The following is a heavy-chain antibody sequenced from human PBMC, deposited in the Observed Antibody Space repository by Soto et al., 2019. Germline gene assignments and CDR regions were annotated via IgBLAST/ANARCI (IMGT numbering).Heavy chain of an antibody. CDR3: VMVDNYVTPTPQDV. V-gene: IGHV1-18*01. D-gene: IGHD3-16*01. J-gene: IGHJ6*02. CDR1: GYILVKYG. CDR2: ISPYTGNT. Sequence: QVQLVQSGDEVKKPGASVKVSCKASGYILVKYGVAWVRQAPGQGLEWMGWISPYTGNTHSASKVQGRLTMTTDTSTSTAYMDLGSLTSDDSAVYYCVMVDNYVTPTPQDVWGQGTTVTVSS.